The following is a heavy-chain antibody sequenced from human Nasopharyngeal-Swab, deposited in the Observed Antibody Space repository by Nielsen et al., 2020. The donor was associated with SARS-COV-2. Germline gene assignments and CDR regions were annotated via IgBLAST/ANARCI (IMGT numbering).Heavy chain of an antibody. J-gene: IGHJ4*02. D-gene: IGHD4-17*01. CDR3: AKDIGSYGDYVFDY. CDR1: GFTFDDYA. CDR2: ISWNSGSI. Sequence: GGSLRLSCAASGFTFDDYAMHWVRHAPGKGLEWVSGISWNSGSIGYADSVKGRFTISRDNAKNSLYLQMNSLRAEDTALYYCAKDIGSYGDYVFDYWGQGTLVTVSS. V-gene: IGHV3-9*01.